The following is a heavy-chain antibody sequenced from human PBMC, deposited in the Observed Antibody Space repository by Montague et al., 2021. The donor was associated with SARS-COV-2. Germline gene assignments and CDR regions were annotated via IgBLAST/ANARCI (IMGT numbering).Heavy chain of an antibody. Sequence: SLRLSCAASGFTFSSYSMSWVRQAPGKGLEWVSSISSSSSYIYYADSVKGRFTISRDNAKNSLYLQMNSLRAEDTAVYYCAGDLGAANWGVYYGMDVWGQGTTVTVSS. J-gene: IGHJ6*02. CDR1: GFTFSSYS. V-gene: IGHV3-21*01. D-gene: IGHD1-26*01. CDR3: AGDLGAANWGVYYGMDV. CDR2: ISSSSSYI.